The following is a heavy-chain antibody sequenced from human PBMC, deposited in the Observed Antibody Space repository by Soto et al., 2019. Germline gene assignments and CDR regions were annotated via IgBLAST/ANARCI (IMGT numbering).Heavy chain of an antibody. V-gene: IGHV1-69*02. Sequence: QVQLLQSGAEVRKPGSSVKVSCKASGGTFSTYTIIWVRQAPGQGLEWMGRIIPMLDVTNTAQSFQGRVTMTADKSARTAYVELSTLRSDDTAMYFCTLGSWSAETFDIWGRGTMVTVSS. D-gene: IGHD6-13*01. CDR3: TLGSWSAETFDI. CDR2: IIPMLDVT. CDR1: GGTFSTYT. J-gene: IGHJ3*02.